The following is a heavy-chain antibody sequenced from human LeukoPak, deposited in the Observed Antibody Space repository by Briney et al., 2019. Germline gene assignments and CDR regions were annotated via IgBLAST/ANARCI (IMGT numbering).Heavy chain of an antibody. CDR1: GFSFSNFA. D-gene: IGHD2-21*01. CDR2: ISGDGGST. CDR3: AKRLDY. V-gene: IGHV3-23*01. J-gene: IGHJ4*02. Sequence: GGSLRLSCSASGFSFSNFAMHWVRQAPGKGLEWVSRISGDGGSTYYADSVKGRFTISRDSSKNTLYLQMTNLRAEDTAIYYCAKRLDYWGQGTLVSVSS.